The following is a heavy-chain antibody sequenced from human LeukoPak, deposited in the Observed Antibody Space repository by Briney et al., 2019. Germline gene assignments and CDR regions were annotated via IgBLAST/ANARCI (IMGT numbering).Heavy chain of an antibody. CDR1: GGTFSSYA. V-gene: IGHV1-69*05. Sequence: ASVKVSCKASGGTFSSYAISWVRQAPGQGLERMGGIIPIFGTANYAQKFQGRVTITTDESTSTAYMELSSLRSEDTAVYYCAGEYGEGWYFDYWGQGTLVTVSS. CDR3: AGEYGEGWYFDY. CDR2: IIPIFGTA. D-gene: IGHD4/OR15-4a*01. J-gene: IGHJ4*02.